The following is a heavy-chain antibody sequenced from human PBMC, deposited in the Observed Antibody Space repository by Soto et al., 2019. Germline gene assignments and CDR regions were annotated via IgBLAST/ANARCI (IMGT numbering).Heavy chain of an antibody. CDR2: IGVGSGNT. J-gene: IGHJ1*01. V-gene: IGHV1-58*02. CDR1: GFTFTSSA. D-gene: IGHD3-22*01. CDR3: AAVRDDSRGEYFQH. Sequence: ASVKVSCKASGFTFTSSAMQWVRQARGQRLEWIGWIGVGSGNTNYAQKFQERVTITRDMSTSTAYMELSSLRSEDTAVYYCAAVRDDSRGEYFQHWCQGTLVTVSS.